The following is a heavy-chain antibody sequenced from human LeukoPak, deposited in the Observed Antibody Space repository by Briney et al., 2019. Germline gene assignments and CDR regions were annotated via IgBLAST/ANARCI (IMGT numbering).Heavy chain of an antibody. CDR3: AREDRLYSGSWYQENGWFDP. CDR1: GFTFNSYS. CDR2: ISSSSSYI. D-gene: IGHD6-13*01. J-gene: IGHJ5*02. V-gene: IGHV3-21*01. Sequence: TGGSLRLSCAASGFTFNSYSMNWVRQAPGKGLEWVSSISSSSSYIYYADSVKGRFTISRDNAKNSLYLQMNSLRAEDTAVYYCAREDRLYSGSWYQENGWFDPWGQGTLVTVSS.